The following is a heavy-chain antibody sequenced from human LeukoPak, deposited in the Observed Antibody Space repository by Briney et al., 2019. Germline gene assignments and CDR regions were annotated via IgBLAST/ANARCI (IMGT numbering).Heavy chain of an antibody. CDR3: ARDCYDSSGFDY. D-gene: IGHD3-22*01. J-gene: IGHJ4*02. V-gene: IGHV3-21*01. CDR2: ISSSSSYI. CDR1: GFTFTSYS. Sequence: GSLRLSCAASGFTFTSYSMNWVRQAPGKGLEWVSSISSSSSYIYYADSVKGRFTISRDNAKNSLYLQMNSLRAEDTAVYYCARDCYDSSGFDYWGQGTLVTVSS.